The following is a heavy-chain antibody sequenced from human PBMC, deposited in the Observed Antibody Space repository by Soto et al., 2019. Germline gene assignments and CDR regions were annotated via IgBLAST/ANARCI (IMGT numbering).Heavy chain of an antibody. CDR2: ISWNSGSI. CDR3: AKTGYDGYFDWLKKRGHYYYYMDV. D-gene: IGHD3-9*01. J-gene: IGHJ6*03. CDR1: GFTFDDYA. V-gene: IGHV3-9*01. Sequence: PGGSLRLSCAASGFTFDDYAMHWVRQAPGKGLEWVSGISWNSGSIGYADSVKGRFTISRDNAKNSLYLQMNSQRAEDTDLYYCAKTGYDGYFDWLKKRGHYYYYMDVWGKGTTVTVSS.